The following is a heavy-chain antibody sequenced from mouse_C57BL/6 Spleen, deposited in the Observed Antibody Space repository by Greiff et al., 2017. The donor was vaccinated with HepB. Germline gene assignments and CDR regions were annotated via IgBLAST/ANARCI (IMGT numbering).Heavy chain of an antibody. CDR3: ARSLITTVVVFDY. CDR2: IYPGDGDT. V-gene: IGHV1-82*01. J-gene: IGHJ2*01. D-gene: IGHD1-1*01. CDR1: GYAFSSSW. Sequence: LQESGPELVKPGASVKISCKASGYAFSSSWMNWVKQRPGKGLEWIGRIYPGDGDTNYNGKFKGKATLTADKSSSTAYMQLSSLTSEDSAVYFCARSLITTVVVFDYWGQGTTLTVSS.